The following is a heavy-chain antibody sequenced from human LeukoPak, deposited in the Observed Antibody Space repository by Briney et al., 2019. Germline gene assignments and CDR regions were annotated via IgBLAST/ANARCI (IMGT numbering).Heavy chain of an antibody. D-gene: IGHD2-21*02. V-gene: IGHV3-23*01. Sequence: GGSLRLSCAASGFTFTTYGMSWVRQAPGKGLEWVSAISGSGGSTYYADSVKGRFTIPRDNSKNTLFLQMNSLRAEDTAVYYCARVAYCGGDCYSDRPGAFDIWGQGTMVTVSS. J-gene: IGHJ3*02. CDR1: GFTFTTYG. CDR2: ISGSGGST. CDR3: ARVAYCGGDCYSDRPGAFDI.